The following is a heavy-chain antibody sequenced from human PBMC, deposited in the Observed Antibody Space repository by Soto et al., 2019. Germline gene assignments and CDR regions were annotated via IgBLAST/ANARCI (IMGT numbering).Heavy chain of an antibody. CDR3: ARDPREYYFDY. CDR2: ISSSVSTI. J-gene: IGHJ4*02. Sequence: GGALRLPCAASGFTFSDYCMTWIPPAPGKGLEWVSYISSSVSTIYYADSMKGRFTISRDNAKNSLYLQMNSLRAEDTAVYYCARDPREYYFDYWGQGPLVTVSS. CDR1: GFTFSDYC. V-gene: IGHV3-11*01.